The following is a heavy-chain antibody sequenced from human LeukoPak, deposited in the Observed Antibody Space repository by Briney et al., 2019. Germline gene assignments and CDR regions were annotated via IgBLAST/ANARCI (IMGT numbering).Heavy chain of an antibody. CDR3: AISGGYWAWAH. V-gene: IGHV3-23*01. Sequence: GGSLRLSCAASGFTFSSYAMSWVRQAPGKGLEWVSGISGSGGSTNYADSVKGRFTISRDNSKNTLYLQMNSLRAEDTAVYYCAISGGYWAWAHWGQGTPVTVSS. D-gene: IGHD1-26*01. CDR2: ISGSGGST. J-gene: IGHJ4*02. CDR1: GFTFSSYA.